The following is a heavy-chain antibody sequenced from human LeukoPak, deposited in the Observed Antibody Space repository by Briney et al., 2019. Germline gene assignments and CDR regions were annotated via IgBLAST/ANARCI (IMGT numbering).Heavy chain of an antibody. D-gene: IGHD2-15*01. CDR1: GFTFSSYA. J-gene: IGHJ4*02. CDR3: ARDHRPNYCSGGSCYNRFDY. Sequence: PGGSLRLSCAASGFTFSSYAMSWVRQAPGKGLEWVSAISGSGGSTYYADSVKGRFTISRDNAKNSLYLQMNSLRAEDTAVYYCARDHRPNYCSGGSCYNRFDYWGQGTLVTVSS. CDR2: ISGSGGST. V-gene: IGHV3-23*01.